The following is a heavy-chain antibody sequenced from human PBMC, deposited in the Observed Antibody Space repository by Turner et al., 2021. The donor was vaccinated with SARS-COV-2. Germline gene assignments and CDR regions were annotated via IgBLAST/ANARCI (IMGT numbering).Heavy chain of an antibody. CDR3: ARGIKGVLMSGSYYYYGMDV. V-gene: IGHV4-34*01. Sequence: QLQLQQWGAGLLKPSETLSLTCAVYGGSFSCYYWSWIRQPPGKGLEWMGEINHSGSTNYNPSLKSRVTISVDTSKNQFSLKLSSVTAADTAVYYCARGIKGVLMSGSYYYYGMDVWGQGTTVTVSS. CDR1: GGSFSCYY. J-gene: IGHJ6*02. CDR2: INHSGST. D-gene: IGHD1-26*01.